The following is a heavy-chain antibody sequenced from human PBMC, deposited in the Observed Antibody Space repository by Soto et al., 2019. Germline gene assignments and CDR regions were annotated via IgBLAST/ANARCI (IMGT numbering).Heavy chain of an antibody. CDR1: GGSISSYY. D-gene: IGHD5-18*01. Sequence: QVQLQESGPGLVKPSETLSLTCTVSGGSISSYYWSWIRQPPGKGLEWIGYIYYSGSTNYNPSLKGRVAMSVDAAKNQFALELGSVTAAETAVYYCARGYGSCFDYWGQGTLVTVSS. V-gene: IGHV4-59*08. CDR3: ARGYGSCFDY. CDR2: IYYSGST. J-gene: IGHJ4*02.